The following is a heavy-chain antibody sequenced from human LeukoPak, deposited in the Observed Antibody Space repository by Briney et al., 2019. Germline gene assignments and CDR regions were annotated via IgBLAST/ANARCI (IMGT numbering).Heavy chain of an antibody. CDR2: ISYDGSNK. J-gene: IGHJ4*02. Sequence: QSGGSLRLSCAASGFTFSSYAMHWVRQAPGKGLEWVAVISYDGSNKYYADSVKGRFTISRDNSKNTLYLQMNSLRAEDTAVYYCARDAFRGSGWYAHFDHWGQGTLVTVSS. CDR3: ARDAFRGSGWYAHFDH. CDR1: GFTFSSYA. V-gene: IGHV3-30-3*01. D-gene: IGHD6-19*01.